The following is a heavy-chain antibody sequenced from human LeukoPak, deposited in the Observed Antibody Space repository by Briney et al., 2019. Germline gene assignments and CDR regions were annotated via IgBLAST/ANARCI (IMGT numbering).Heavy chain of an antibody. V-gene: IGHV1-46*01. CDR2: INPSGGST. CDR3: ATTYYDFWSGYTNWFDP. Sequence: ASVKVSCKASGYTFTSYYMHWVRQAPGRGLEWMGIINPSGGSTSYAQKFQGRVTMTRDTSTSTVYMELSSLRSEDTAVYYCATTYYDFWSGYTNWFDPWGQGTLVTVSS. J-gene: IGHJ5*02. CDR1: GYTFTSYY. D-gene: IGHD3-3*01.